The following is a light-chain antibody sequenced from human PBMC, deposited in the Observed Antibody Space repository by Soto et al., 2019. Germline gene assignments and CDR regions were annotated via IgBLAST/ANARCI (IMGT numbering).Light chain of an antibody. V-gene: IGLV1-40*01. CDR2: GNS. Sequence: QPVLTQPPSVSGAPGQRVTLSCTGSRSNIGAGYDVHWYQQLPGTAPKLLIYGNSNRPSGVPDRFSGSKSGTSASLAITGLQAEDEADYYCQSYDSSLSGSVFGGGTKVTVL. CDR1: RSNIGAGYD. J-gene: IGLJ3*02. CDR3: QSYDSSLSGSV.